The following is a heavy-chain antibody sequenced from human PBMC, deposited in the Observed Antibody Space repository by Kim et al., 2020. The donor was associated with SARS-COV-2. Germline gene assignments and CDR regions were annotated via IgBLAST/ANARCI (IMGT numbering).Heavy chain of an antibody. CDR1: GGTFSSYA. CDR3: ARDREPGGTAEYFQH. Sequence: SVKVSCKASGGTFSSYAISWVRQAPGQGLEWMGGIIPIFGTANYAQKFQGRVTITADESTSTAYMELSSLRSEDTAVYYCARDREPGGTAEYFQHWGQGTLVTVSS. D-gene: IGHD1-26*01. J-gene: IGHJ1*01. V-gene: IGHV1-69*13. CDR2: IIPIFGTA.